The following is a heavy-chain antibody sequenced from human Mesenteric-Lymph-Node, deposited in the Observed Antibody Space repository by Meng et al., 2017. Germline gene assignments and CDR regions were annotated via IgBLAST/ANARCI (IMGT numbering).Heavy chain of an antibody. V-gene: IGHV4-30-4*01. Sequence: QVHVQESGPGLVKPSQTLSLTFTVSGGSTSSGDYYWSWIRQPPGKGLEWIGYIYNSGSTYYNPSLKSRVTISVDTSKNQFSLKLRFVTAADTAVYYCAREGRSHQVGVSVYWGQGNLVTVSS. J-gene: IGHJ4*02. D-gene: IGHD2-21*01. CDR3: AREGRSHQVGVSVY. CDR1: GGSTSSGDYY. CDR2: IYNSGST.